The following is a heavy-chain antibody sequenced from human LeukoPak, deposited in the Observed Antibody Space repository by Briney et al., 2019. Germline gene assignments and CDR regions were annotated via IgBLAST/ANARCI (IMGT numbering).Heavy chain of an antibody. D-gene: IGHD6-13*01. V-gene: IGHV3-21*01. Sequence: GGSLRLSCAASGFTFSSYSMSWVRQAPGKGLEWVSSISSSSSYIYYADSVKGRFTISRDNAKNSLYLQMNSLRAEDTAVYYCARDLIAAQIDYWGQGTLVTVSS. CDR2: ISSSSSYI. CDR3: ARDLIAAQIDY. J-gene: IGHJ4*02. CDR1: GFTFSSYS.